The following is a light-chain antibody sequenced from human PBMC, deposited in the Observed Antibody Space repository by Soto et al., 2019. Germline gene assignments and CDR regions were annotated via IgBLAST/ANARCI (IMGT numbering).Light chain of an antibody. V-gene: IGKV3-20*01. CDR3: QQYGSSVWT. Sequence: EIVLTQSPVPLSLSPGARGSLSCRASKSVSSRYFAWYQQNPGPAPRLPIYGASSRATGIPDRFSGRGSETDFTLTIGRLEPEDFAGYYCQQYGSSVWTFGQGTKVDIK. CDR1: KSVSSRY. CDR2: GAS. J-gene: IGKJ1*01.